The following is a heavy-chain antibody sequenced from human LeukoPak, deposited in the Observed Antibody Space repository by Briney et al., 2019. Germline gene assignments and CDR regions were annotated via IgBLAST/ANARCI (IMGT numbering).Heavy chain of an antibody. V-gene: IGHV4-61*02. J-gene: IGHJ6*03. D-gene: IGHD2-2*01. CDR2: IYTSGSS. CDR1: GGSISSDSYY. Sequence: SETLSLTCTVSGGSISSDSYYWSWIRQPAGKGLEWIGRIYTSGSSNYNPSLKSRVTISVDTSKNQFSLKLSSVTAADTAVYYCARVVGYCSSTSCYAYYYYMDVWGKGTTVTVSS. CDR3: ARVVGYCSSTSCYAYYYYMDV.